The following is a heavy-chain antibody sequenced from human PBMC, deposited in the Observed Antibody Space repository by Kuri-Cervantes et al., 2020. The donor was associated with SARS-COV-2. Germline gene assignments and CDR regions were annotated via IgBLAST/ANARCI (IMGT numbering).Heavy chain of an antibody. D-gene: IGHD6-13*01. J-gene: IGHJ4*02. CDR2: ISYDGSN. V-gene: IGHV3-30*04. CDR1: GFTFSDYA. CDR3: ARGKQQLVPHYFDY. Sequence: GESLKISCAASGFTFSDYALHWVRQAPGKGLEWLAVISYDGSNADSVKGRFTISRDNSKNTLFLQINSLRAEDTAVYYCARGKQQLVPHYFDYWGQGTLVTVSS.